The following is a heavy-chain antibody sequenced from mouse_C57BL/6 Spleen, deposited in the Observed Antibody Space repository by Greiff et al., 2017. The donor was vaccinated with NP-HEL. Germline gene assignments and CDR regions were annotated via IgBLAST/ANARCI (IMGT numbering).Heavy chain of an antibody. CDR2: INPNNGGT. J-gene: IGHJ2*01. CDR3: ARFYYSKGYFDY. CDR1: GYTFTDYN. V-gene: IGHV1-18*01. Sequence: EVQGVESGPELVKPGASVKIPCKASGYTFTDYNMDWVKQSHGKSLEWIGDINPNNGGTIYNQKFKGKATLTVDKSSSTAYMELRSLTSEDTAVYYCARFYYSKGYFDYWGQGTTLTVSS. D-gene: IGHD2-5*01.